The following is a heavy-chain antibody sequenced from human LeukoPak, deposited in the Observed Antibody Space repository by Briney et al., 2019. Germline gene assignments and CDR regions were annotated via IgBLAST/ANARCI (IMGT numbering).Heavy chain of an antibody. CDR1: GGTFTSYG. V-gene: IGHV1-18*01. Sequence: ASVKVSCKASGGTFTSYGISWVRQAPGQGLEWMGWISAYNGNTNYAQKLQGRVTMTTDTSTSTAYMELRSLRSDDTAVYYCARTLFSYGGNSGPFGYWGQGTLVTVSS. CDR2: ISAYNGNT. D-gene: IGHD4-23*01. CDR3: ARTLFSYGGNSGPFGY. J-gene: IGHJ4*02.